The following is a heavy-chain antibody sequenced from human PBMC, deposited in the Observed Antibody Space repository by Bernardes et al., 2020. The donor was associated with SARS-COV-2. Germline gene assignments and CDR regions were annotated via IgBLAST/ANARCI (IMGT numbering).Heavy chain of an antibody. D-gene: IGHD3-22*01. CDR3: ARDMSYYDSNGYPADASDV. J-gene: IGHJ3*01. CDR2: ISAYNGNT. Sequence: ASVKVSCKAFGYTFTSYGITWVRQAPGQGLERLGWISAYNGNTIYAQKFQDRVVMTTDTSTSTAYMELRSLRSDDTAVYYCARDMSYYDSNGYPADASDVWGQGTMVTVSS. CDR1: GYTFTSYG. V-gene: IGHV1-18*01.